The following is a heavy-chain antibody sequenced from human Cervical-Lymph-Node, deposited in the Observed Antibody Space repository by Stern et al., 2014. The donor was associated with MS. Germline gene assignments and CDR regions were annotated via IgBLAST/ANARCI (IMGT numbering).Heavy chain of an antibody. CDR1: GYTFTSYD. V-gene: IGHV1-8*01. CDR3: ARGRYCSSTSCDTNWFDP. J-gene: IGHJ5*02. D-gene: IGHD2-2*02. Sequence: QVQLMQSGAEVKKPGASVKVSCKASGYTFTSYDINWVRQATGQGLEWMGWMNPNSGNTGYAQKFQGRVTMTRNTSISTAYMELSSLRSEDTAVYYCARGRYCSSTSCDTNWFDPWGQGTLVTVSS. CDR2: MNPNSGNT.